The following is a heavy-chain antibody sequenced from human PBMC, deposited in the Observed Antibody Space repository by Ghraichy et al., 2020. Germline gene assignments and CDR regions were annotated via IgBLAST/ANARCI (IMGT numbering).Heavy chain of an antibody. D-gene: IGHD4-23*01. J-gene: IGHJ6*02. V-gene: IGHV1-18*01. Sequence: ASVKVSCKASGYTFTSYGISWVRQAPGQGLEWMGWISAYNGNTNYAQKLQGRVTMTTDTSTSTAYMELRSLRSDDTAVYYCARGGNYHDFYYYYGMDVWGQGTTVTVSS. CDR2: ISAYNGNT. CDR1: GYTFTSYG. CDR3: ARGGNYHDFYYYYGMDV.